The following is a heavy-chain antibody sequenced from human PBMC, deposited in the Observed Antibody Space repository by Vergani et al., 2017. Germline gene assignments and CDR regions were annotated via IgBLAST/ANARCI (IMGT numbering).Heavy chain of an antibody. CDR3: ARDGSGSQAGVLGVKYYFDY. CDR1: GGSISPYY. D-gene: IGHD3-10*01. CDR2: IYTSEST. Sequence: QVQLQESGPGLVKPSETLSLTCIVSGGSISPYYWSWIRQPAGKGLEWIGRIYTSESTNYNPSLKSRVTMSVDTSKNQFSLYLTSVTAADTAVYYCARDGSGSQAGVLGVKYYFDYWGQGTLVTVSS. V-gene: IGHV4-4*07. J-gene: IGHJ4*02.